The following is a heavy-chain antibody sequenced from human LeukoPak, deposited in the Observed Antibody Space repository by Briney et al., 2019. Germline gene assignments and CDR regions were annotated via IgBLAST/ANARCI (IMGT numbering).Heavy chain of an antibody. CDR3: VREESGGYFDY. CDR2: IIPGGGST. Sequence: ASVKVSCKTSGYSFTSHLMHWVRQAPGQGLEWVGRIIPGGGSTNYAQKFRDRVTMTRDTSTSTVYMELSSLRSEDTAVYHCVREESGGYFDYWGLGTLVTVSS. D-gene: IGHD2-8*02. CDR1: GYSFTSHL. J-gene: IGHJ4*02. V-gene: IGHV1-46*01.